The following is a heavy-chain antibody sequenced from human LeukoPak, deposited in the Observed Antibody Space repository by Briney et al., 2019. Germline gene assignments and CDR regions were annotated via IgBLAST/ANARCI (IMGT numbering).Heavy chain of an antibody. J-gene: IGHJ6*04. V-gene: IGHV1-3*01. CDR2: INAGNGNT. CDR1: GYTFTTYA. CDR3: ARDRAHFDWLLMDSYYCMDV. D-gene: IGHD3-9*01. Sequence: ASVKVSCKASGYTFTTYAMHWVRQAPGQRLEWMGWINAGNGNTKYSQKFQGRVTITRDTSASTAYMELSTLRSGDTAVYYCARDRAHFDWLLMDSYYCMDVWGKGTTVPVSS.